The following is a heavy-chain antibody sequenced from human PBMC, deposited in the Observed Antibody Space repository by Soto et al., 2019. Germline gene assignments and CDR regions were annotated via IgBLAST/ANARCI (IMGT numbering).Heavy chain of an antibody. Sequence: QVQLQESGPGLVKPSETLSLTYTVSGGSISSYYWSWIRQPPGKGLEWIGYIYYSGSTNYNPSLTIRVPLSVDTAKSQVALKLSSVTAADTAVYYCARGPNISLWFGALYGGQGTLVTVSS. V-gene: IGHV4-59*01. CDR2: IYYSGST. D-gene: IGHD3-10*01. CDR1: GGSISSYY. J-gene: IGHJ4*02. CDR3: ARGPNISLWFGALY.